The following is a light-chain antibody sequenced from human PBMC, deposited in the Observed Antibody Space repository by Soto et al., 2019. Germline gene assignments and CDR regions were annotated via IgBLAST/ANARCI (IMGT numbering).Light chain of an antibody. V-gene: IGKV1-12*01. J-gene: IGKJ3*01. CDR3: QQANNIPFA. CDR2: GAS. Sequence: DMQMTQSPSSVSASVGDRVTITCRASQDIHTWLAWYQQKPGKAPKLLISGASSLHSGVPSRFSGSGSGTEFTLTITNLQPEDFATYYCQQANNIPFAFGPGTKVEIK. CDR1: QDIHTW.